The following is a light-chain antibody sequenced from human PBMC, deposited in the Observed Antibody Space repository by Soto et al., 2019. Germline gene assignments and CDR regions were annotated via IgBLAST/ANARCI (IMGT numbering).Light chain of an antibody. Sequence: EIALTQSPGTLSLSPGERATLSCRASQSVSSSYLAWYQQKPGQAPRLLIYGASSRATGIPDRFSGSGSGTDFTLTISRLEPEDFAVYYCQQYGSLPGTFGQGTKVKIK. CDR2: GAS. J-gene: IGKJ1*01. V-gene: IGKV3-20*01. CDR3: QQYGSLPGT. CDR1: QSVSSSY.